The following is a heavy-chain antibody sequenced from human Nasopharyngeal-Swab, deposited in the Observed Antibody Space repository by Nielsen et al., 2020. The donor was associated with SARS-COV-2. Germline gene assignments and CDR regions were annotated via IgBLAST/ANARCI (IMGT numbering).Heavy chain of an antibody. V-gene: IGHV4-4*02. J-gene: IGHJ5*02. D-gene: IGHD3-10*01. CDR2: IYHSGST. CDR3: ARGRGGWLGVNWFDP. Sequence: VRQMPGKGLEWIGEIYHSGSTNYNPSLKSRVTISVDKSKNQFSLKLSSVTAADTAVYYCARGRGGWLGVNWFDPWGQGTLVTVSS.